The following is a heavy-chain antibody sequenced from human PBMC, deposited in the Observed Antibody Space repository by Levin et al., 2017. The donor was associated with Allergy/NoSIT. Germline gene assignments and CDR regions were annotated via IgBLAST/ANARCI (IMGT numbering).Heavy chain of an antibody. CDR1: GFIFSNYD. V-gene: IGHV3-21*01. J-gene: IGHJ4*02. CDR3: ARDQTPLRRGPDY. CDR2: MGTSSRYI. Sequence: GESLKISCAASGFIFSNYDMNWVRQAPGKGLEWVSSMGTSSRYIYYADSVRGRFTISRDNAKNSLYLQMNSLRVEDTAGYYCARDQTPLRRGPDYWGQGTLVTVSS.